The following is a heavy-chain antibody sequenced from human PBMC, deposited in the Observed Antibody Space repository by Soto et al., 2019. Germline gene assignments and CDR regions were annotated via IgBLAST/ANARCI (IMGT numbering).Heavy chain of an antibody. CDR1: GFIFENFG. D-gene: IGHD1-26*01. CDR2: ISGSGFKK. V-gene: IGHV3-23*01. J-gene: IGHJ4*02. CDR3: AKALVGEVGATDY. Sequence: PGGSLRLSCAASGFIFENFGMSWVRQAPGKGLEWISSISGSGFKKYYADSVKGRFTISRDNSRNTLYLQMNSLGAEDAALYYCAKALVGEVGATDYWGQGTLVTVSS.